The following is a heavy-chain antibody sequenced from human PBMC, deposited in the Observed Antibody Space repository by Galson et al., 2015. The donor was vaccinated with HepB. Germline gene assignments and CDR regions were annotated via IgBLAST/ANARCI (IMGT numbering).Heavy chain of an antibody. D-gene: IGHD6-13*01. CDR2: ISYDGSNK. Sequence: SLRLSCAASGFTFSSYGIHWVRQAPGKGLEWVAVISYDGSNKYYADSVKGRFTISRDNSKNTLYLQMNSLRAEDTAVYYCAKGRIAAAGINYWGQGTLVTVSS. CDR1: GFTFSSYG. V-gene: IGHV3-30*18. CDR3: AKGRIAAAGINY. J-gene: IGHJ4*02.